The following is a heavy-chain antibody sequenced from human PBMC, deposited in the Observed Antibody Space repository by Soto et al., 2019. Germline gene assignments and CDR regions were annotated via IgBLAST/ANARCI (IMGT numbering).Heavy chain of an antibody. D-gene: IGHD1-26*01. J-gene: IGHJ4*02. V-gene: IGHV3-33*01. Sequence: QVQLVESGGGVVKPGRSLRLSCAASGFTFSGYDMHWVRQAPGKGLEWVAITRDDGSNIYYADAVWGRFTISRDNSKKKRYLQMESMRAEDTAVDYCSRDGVGATTLFGYFDYWGQGTLVTVSS. CDR2: TRDDGSNI. CDR3: SRDGVGATTLFGYFDY. CDR1: GFTFSGYD.